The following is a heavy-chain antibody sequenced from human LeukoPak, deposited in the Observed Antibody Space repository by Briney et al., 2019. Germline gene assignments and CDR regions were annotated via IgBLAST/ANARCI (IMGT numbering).Heavy chain of an antibody. CDR2: IYYSGST. CDR1: GGSISSSAYY. J-gene: IGHJ6*03. CDR3: ARDCSGSYYNGYLRQYYYYYYYMDV. D-gene: IGHD3-10*02. V-gene: IGHV4-39*07. Sequence: SETLSLTCSVSGGSISSSAYYWGWIRQPPGKGLEWIGNIYYSGSTYYNPSLKSRVTISVDTSKNQFSLKLSSVTAADTAVYYCARDCSGSYYNGYLRQYYYYYYYMDVWGKGTTVTVSS.